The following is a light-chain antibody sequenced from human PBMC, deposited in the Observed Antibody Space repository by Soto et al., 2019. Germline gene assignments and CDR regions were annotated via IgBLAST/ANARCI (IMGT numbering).Light chain of an antibody. Sequence: QSVLTQPASVSGSPGKSITISCTGTSSDVGGYNYVSWYQQHPGKAPKLMIYDVSNRPSGVSNRCSGSKSGNTASLTISGLQAEDEADDYCSSYTSSSTLLFGGGTKLTVL. V-gene: IGLV2-14*01. J-gene: IGLJ2*01. CDR1: SSDVGGYNY. CDR3: SSYTSSSTLL. CDR2: DVS.